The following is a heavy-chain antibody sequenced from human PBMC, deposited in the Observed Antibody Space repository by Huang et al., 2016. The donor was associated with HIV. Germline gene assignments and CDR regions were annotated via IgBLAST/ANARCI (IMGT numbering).Heavy chain of an antibody. D-gene: IGHD5-18*01. Sequence: QVQLVQSGAEVKKPGASVKVSCKASGYTFSSFGISWVRQAPGQGLEWGGWISVYNGNTKLAQKSQGRLNMTTDTSSSTAYIELRSLRSDDTAVYYCARGGGIQLWLLGYYYMDVWGNGTTVTVSS. V-gene: IGHV1-18*01. CDR1: GYTFSSFG. CDR3: ARGGGIQLWLLGYYYMDV. J-gene: IGHJ6*03. CDR2: ISVYNGNT.